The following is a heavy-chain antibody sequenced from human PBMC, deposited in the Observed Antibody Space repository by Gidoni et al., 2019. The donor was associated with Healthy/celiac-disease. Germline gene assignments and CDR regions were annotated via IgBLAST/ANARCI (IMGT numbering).Heavy chain of an antibody. CDR1: GFAFDDYA. Sequence: EVQLVESGGVVVQPGGSLRLSCAASGFAFDDYAMHWVRQAPGKGLEWVSLISWDGGSTYYADSVKGRFTISRDNSKNSLYLQMNSLRAEDTALYYCARGKRGESRAYFDYWGQGTLVTVSS. J-gene: IGHJ4*02. CDR3: ARGKRGESRAYFDY. V-gene: IGHV3-43D*03. CDR2: ISWDGGST.